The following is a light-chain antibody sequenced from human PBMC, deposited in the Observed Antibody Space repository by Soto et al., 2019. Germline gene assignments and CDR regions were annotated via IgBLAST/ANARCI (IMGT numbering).Light chain of an antibody. V-gene: IGKV1-5*01. CDR2: GAS. Sequence: DIQMTQSPSTLSASVGDRVTITCRASQSISPWLAWNQQKPGKAPKLLIYGASTLESGVPSRFSGSGSGTEFTLTISSLQPDDFATYYCQQYNSYPLTFGGGTKVEIK. J-gene: IGKJ4*01. CDR3: QQYNSYPLT. CDR1: QSISPW.